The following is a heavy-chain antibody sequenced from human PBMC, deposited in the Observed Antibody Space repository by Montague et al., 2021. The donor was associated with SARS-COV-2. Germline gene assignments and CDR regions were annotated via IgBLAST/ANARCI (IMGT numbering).Heavy chain of an antibody. CDR1: GDSIRNSEYS. D-gene: IGHD1-14*01. Sequence: SETLSLTSTVSGDSIRNSEYSWGWVRQPPGNGLEWIGNIYDGGSTFYNPSLKSRVTIFVDTSKNQFSLKLSSVTAADTAVYYCATRTRYPQNDFGFWGQGTLVTVSS. CDR2: IYDGGST. V-gene: IGHV4-39*01. CDR3: ATRTRYPQNDFGF. J-gene: IGHJ4*02.